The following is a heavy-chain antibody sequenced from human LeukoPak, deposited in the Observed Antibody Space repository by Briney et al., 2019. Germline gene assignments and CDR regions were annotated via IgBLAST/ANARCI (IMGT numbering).Heavy chain of an antibody. V-gene: IGHV1-18*01. Sequence: ASVKVSCKASGYTFTSYGISWVRQAPGQGLEWMGWISAYNGNTNYAQKLQGRVTMTTDTSTSTAYMELRSLRSDDTAVYYCARETEDDGSGSYYNPNWFDPWGQGTLVTVSS. D-gene: IGHD3-10*01. CDR1: GYTFTSYG. CDR2: ISAYNGNT. J-gene: IGHJ5*02. CDR3: ARETEDDGSGSYYNPNWFDP.